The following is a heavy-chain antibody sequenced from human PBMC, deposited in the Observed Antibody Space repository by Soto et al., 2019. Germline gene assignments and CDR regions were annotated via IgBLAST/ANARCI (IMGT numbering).Heavy chain of an antibody. J-gene: IGHJ4*02. V-gene: IGHV2-5*02. Sequence: QITLKESGPTLVKPTQTLTLICTFSGFSLSTSGVGVGWIRQPRGKALEWLALIYWDDDKRYSPSLKSRLTITKDTSKNQVVLTMTNMDPVDTATYYCAHVYGGYDNFDYWGQGTLVTVSS. CDR3: AHVYGGYDNFDY. CDR1: GFSLSTSGVG. CDR2: IYWDDDK. D-gene: IGHD5-12*01.